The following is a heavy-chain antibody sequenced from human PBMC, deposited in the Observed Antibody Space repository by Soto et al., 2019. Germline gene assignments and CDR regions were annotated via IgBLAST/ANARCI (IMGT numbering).Heavy chain of an antibody. D-gene: IGHD3-16*01. CDR2: IGGSGSHT. V-gene: IGHV3-11*05. J-gene: IGHJ4*02. CDR3: AKDWSFGPRPVDFDY. CDR1: GFAFSDYY. Sequence: GGSLRLSCAASGFAFSDYYMTWIRQAPGKGLQWVSYIGGSGSHTNYADSVKGRFSISRDNSKNTLYLQMNSLRAEDTAVYYCAKDWSFGPRPVDFDYWGQGTLVTVSS.